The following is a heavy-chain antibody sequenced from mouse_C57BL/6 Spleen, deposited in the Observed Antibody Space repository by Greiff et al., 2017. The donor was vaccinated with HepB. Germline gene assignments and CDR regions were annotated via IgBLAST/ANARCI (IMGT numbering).Heavy chain of an antibody. V-gene: IGHV6-3*01. CDR1: GFTFSNYW. J-gene: IGHJ4*01. CDR2: IRLKSDNYAT. D-gene: IGHD2-1*01. Sequence: EVKLVESGGGLVQPGGSMKLSCVASGFTFSNYWMNWVRQSPEKGLEWVAQIRLKSDNYATHYAESVKGRFNISRDDSKSSVYLQMNNLRAEDTGIYYCTGDGNYDAMDYWGQGTSVTVSS. CDR3: TGDGNYDAMDY.